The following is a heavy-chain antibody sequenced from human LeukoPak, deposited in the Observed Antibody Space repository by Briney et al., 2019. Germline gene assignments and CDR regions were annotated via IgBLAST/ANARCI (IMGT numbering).Heavy chain of an antibody. J-gene: IGHJ6*03. CDR1: GYTFTSYG. V-gene: IGHV1-18*01. CDR2: ISAYNGNT. D-gene: IGHD3-9*01. CDR3: ARAHSTYYDILLGYYYMAV. Sequence: ASVKVSCKASGYTFTSYGISWGRQAPGQGLEWMGWISAYNGNTNYAQKLQGRVTMTTDTSTSTAYMELRSLRSDDTAVYYCARAHSTYYDILLGYYYMAVWGKGTTVTVSS.